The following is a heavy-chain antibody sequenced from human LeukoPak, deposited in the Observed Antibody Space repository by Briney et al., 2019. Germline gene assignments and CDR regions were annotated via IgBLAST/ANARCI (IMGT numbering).Heavy chain of an antibody. D-gene: IGHD4-17*01. CDR1: GGSISTSAYY. J-gene: IGHJ6*02. CDR2: IYYSGNT. CDR3: ARTFYGSSYGMDV. Sequence: SETLSLTCIVSGGSISTSAYYWGWIRQPPGEGLQWIGSIYYSGNTYYNSSLKSRVTISVDTSTSQFSLKLSSVTAADTAVYYCARTFYGSSYGMDVWGQGTTVTVSS. V-gene: IGHV4-39*07.